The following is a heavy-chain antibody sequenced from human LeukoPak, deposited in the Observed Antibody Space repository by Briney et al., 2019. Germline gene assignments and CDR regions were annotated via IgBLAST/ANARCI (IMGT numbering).Heavy chain of an antibody. CDR3: AKGGELEAYYFDY. Sequence: GGSLRLSCAASGFTFSSYAMSWVRRAPGKGPEWVSAISGSGGSTYYADSVKGRFTISRDNSKNTLYLQMNSLRAEDTAVYYCAKGGELEAYYFDYWGQGTLVTVSS. V-gene: IGHV3-23*01. J-gene: IGHJ4*02. D-gene: IGHD1-26*01. CDR2: ISGSGGST. CDR1: GFTFSSYA.